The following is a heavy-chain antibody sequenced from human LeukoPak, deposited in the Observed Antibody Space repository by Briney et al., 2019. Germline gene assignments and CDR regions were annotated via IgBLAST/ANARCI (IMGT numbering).Heavy chain of an antibody. CDR2: ISGSGGNT. CDR3: AKDRSVTTLHDAFDI. CDR1: GVTFSSYA. D-gene: IGHD4-17*01. J-gene: IGHJ3*02. Sequence: GGSLRLSCAASGVTFSSYAMSWVRQAPGKGLEWVSGISGSGGNTYYADSVKGRFTISRDNSKNTLYLQMNSLRAEDTAVYSCAKDRSVTTLHDAFDIWGQGTMVTVSS. V-gene: IGHV3-23*01.